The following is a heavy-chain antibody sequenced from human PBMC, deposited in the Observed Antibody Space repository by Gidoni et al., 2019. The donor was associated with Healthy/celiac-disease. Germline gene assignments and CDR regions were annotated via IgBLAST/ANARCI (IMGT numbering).Heavy chain of an antibody. CDR1: GFTFSSYA. CDR2: ISYDGSNK. D-gene: IGHD5-12*01. Sequence: QVQLVESGGGVVQPGRSLRLSCAASGFTFSSYAMPWVRQAPGKGLEWVVVISYDGSNKYYADSVKGLFTISRDNSKNTLYLQMNSLRAEDTAVYYCARDPGGYEFDYWGQGTLVTVSS. CDR3: ARDPGGYEFDY. J-gene: IGHJ4*02. V-gene: IGHV3-30-3*01.